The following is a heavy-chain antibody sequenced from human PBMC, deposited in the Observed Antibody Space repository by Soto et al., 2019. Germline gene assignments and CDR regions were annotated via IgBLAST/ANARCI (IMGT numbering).Heavy chain of an antibody. D-gene: IGHD3-10*01. V-gene: IGHV3-30*18. CDR2: ISYDGSNK. CDR1: GFTFSSYG. J-gene: IGHJ4*02. CDR3: AKDRGSYGSGSLDY. Sequence: PGGSLRRSCAASGFTFSSYGMHWVRQAPGKGLEWVAVISYDGSNKYYADSVKGRFTISRDNSKNTLYLQMNSLRAEDTAVYYCAKDRGSYGSGSLDYWGQGTLVTVSS.